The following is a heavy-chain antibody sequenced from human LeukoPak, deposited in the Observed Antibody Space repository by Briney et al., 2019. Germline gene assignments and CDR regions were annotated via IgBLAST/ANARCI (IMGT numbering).Heavy chain of an antibody. V-gene: IGHV1-69*05. Sequence: GASVKVSCKASGGPYRYAITWVRQGPGQGLEWMGGIIPPSGTANYAQKFQGRVTISKDDSTSTTYMELSSLRSEDTAVYYRTTYGANVAEYFEHWGQGTLVGVSS. CDR3: TTYGANVAEYFEH. D-gene: IGHD4/OR15-4a*01. CDR2: IIPPSGTA. CDR1: GGPYRYA. J-gene: IGHJ1*01.